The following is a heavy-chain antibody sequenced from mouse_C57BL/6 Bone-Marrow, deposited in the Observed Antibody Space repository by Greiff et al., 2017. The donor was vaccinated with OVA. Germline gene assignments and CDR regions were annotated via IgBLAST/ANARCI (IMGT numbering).Heavy chain of an antibody. Sequence: VQLQQSGAELVRPGASVKLSCTASGFNIKDYYMHWVKQRPEQGLEWIGRIDPEDGDTEYAPKFQGKATMTADTSSTTAYLQLIILTSEDTAVYYCTTCFITTVVDYFDYWGPGTTLTVSS. D-gene: IGHD1-1*01. CDR1: GFNIKDYY. J-gene: IGHJ2*01. CDR3: TTCFITTVVDYFDY. CDR2: IDPEDGDT. V-gene: IGHV14-1*01.